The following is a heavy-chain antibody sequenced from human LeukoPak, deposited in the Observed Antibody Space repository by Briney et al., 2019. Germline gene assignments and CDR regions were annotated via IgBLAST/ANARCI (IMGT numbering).Heavy chain of an antibody. Sequence: GRSLRHSCVASGFTFKSYGIHWVRQAPGKGREWVAIIWYDGSNKYYADFVKGLFTTTRDNSKNTLYLQMNSLRADDTAVYYCARVSGYSGTWYVDYWGQGTLVTVSS. J-gene: IGHJ4*02. D-gene: IGHD6-13*01. CDR2: IWYDGSNK. V-gene: IGHV3-33*01. CDR1: GFTFKSYG. CDR3: ARVSGYSGTWYVDY.